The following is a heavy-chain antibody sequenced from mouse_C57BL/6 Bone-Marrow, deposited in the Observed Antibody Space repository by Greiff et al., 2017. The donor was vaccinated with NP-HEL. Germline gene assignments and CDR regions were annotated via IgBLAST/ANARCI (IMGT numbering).Heavy chain of an antibody. J-gene: IGHJ3*01. CDR3: TNYDGYPAWFAY. D-gene: IGHD2-3*01. Sequence: QVQLQQSGAELARPGASVKMSCKASGYTFTSYTMHWVKQRPGQGLEWIGYINPSSGYTKYNQKFKDKATLTADKSSSTAYMQLSSLTSEDSAVYYCTNYDGYPAWFAYWGQGTLVTVSA. CDR1: GYTFTSYT. V-gene: IGHV1-4*01. CDR2: INPSSGYT.